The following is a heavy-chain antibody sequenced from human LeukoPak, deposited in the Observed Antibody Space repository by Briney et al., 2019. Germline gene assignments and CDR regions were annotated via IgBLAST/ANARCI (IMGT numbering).Heavy chain of an antibody. Sequence: GGSLRLSCVASGFTFSSYAISWVRQAPGKGLEWVSAISGGGGSTYYADSVKGRFTISRDNSKNTLYLQMNSLRAEDTAVYHCAKALVGITTFDYWGQGTLVTVSS. D-gene: IGHD1-26*01. CDR2: ISGGGGST. CDR1: GFTFSSYA. J-gene: IGHJ4*02. V-gene: IGHV3-23*01. CDR3: AKALVGITTFDY.